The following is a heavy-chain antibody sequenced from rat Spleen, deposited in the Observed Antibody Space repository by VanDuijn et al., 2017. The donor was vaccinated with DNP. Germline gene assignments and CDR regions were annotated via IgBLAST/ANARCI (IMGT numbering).Heavy chain of an antibody. Sequence: EVKLVESGGGLVQPGRSLKLSCAASGFNFNDYWMGWVRQAPGKGLERIGEINKESSTINYSPSSKDKFTIFRDNAQNTLYLQMSKLGSEDTAIYYCARGPNYGGYLDYFDSWGQGVMVTVSS. V-gene: IGHV4-2*01. J-gene: IGHJ2*01. D-gene: IGHD1-11*01. CDR2: INKESSTI. CDR3: ARGPNYGGYLDYFDS. CDR1: GFNFNDYW.